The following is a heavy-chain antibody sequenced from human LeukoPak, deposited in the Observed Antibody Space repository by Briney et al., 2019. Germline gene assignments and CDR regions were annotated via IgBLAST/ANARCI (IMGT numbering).Heavy chain of an antibody. CDR3: AKVAKYYYGSETYYFFEH. D-gene: IGHD3-10*01. Sequence: GESLRLSCAASGFTFTTYWMSWVRQAPGKGLEWVANINQDGSEKYFVDSVKGRFTISRDNAKNSLYLQMNSLRVEDTAVYYCAKVAKYYYGSETYYFFEHWGQGTPVTASS. CDR1: GFTFTTYW. V-gene: IGHV3-7*01. J-gene: IGHJ4*02. CDR2: INQDGSEK.